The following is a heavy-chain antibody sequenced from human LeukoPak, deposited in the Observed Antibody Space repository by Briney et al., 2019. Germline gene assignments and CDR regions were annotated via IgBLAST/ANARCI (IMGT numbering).Heavy chain of an antibody. CDR2: INPSGGST. Sequence: GASVKVSCKASGYTFTSYYMHWVRQAPGQGLEWMGIINPSGGSTSYAQKFQGRVTMTRDTSTSTVYMELSSLRSEDTAVYYCARTGYYDILTGYYGYYYYYMDVGGKGTTVTVSS. CDR1: GYTFTSYY. CDR3: ARTGYYDILTGYYGYYYYYMDV. J-gene: IGHJ6*03. D-gene: IGHD3-9*01. V-gene: IGHV1-46*01.